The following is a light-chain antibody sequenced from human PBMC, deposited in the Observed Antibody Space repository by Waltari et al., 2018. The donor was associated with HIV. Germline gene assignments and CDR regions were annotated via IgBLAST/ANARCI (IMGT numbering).Light chain of an antibody. Sequence: QSALTQPASVSGSPGQSITISCTGPSSDVGGYNYVSWYQQPPGKAPKLMIYEVSNLPSGVSNRFSGSKSGNTASLTISGLQAEDEADYYCSSYTSSSLVVFGGGTKLTVL. V-gene: IGLV2-14*01. CDR3: SSYTSSSLVV. J-gene: IGLJ2*01. CDR1: SSDVGGYNY. CDR2: EVS.